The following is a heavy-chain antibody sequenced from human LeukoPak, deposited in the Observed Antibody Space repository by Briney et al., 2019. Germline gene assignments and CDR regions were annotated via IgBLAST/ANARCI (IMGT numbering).Heavy chain of an antibody. J-gene: IGHJ4*02. D-gene: IGHD6-13*01. Sequence: PGGSLRLSCAASGFTFSSYSVNWVRQAPGKGLEWVSAISGSGGGTYYADSVKGRFTISRDNSKNTLYLQMNSLRAEDTAVYYCAKDRRSSSWNFFDYWGQGTLVTVSS. CDR3: AKDRRSSSWNFFDY. CDR1: GFTFSSYS. V-gene: IGHV3-23*01. CDR2: ISGSGGGT.